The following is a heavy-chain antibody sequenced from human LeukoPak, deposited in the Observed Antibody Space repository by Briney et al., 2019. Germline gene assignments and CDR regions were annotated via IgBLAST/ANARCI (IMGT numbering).Heavy chain of an antibody. Sequence: ASVKVSCKASGYTFTDHYMHWVRLAPGQGLEWMGWINADSGATSYARKFQGRVSMTRDPSINTVYMELTSLRSDDSAVYYCVRDRRPIHFSWCFDLWGRGTLLTVSS. V-gene: IGHV1-2*02. CDR2: INADSGAT. CDR1: GYTFTDHY. D-gene: IGHD5-18*01. CDR3: VRDRRPIHFSWCFDL. J-gene: IGHJ2*01.